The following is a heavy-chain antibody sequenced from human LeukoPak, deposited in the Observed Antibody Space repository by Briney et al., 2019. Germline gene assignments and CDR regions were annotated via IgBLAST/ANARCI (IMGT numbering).Heavy chain of an antibody. CDR2: ISVSGGST. CDR3: TRDPPSSGWSFDY. Sequence: PGGSLRLSCAASRITFNNYGISWVRQAPGKGLEWVSGISVSGGSTFYADSVKGRFTISRDNSKNTVDLRMNSLRAEDTAVYYCTRDPPSSGWSFDYWGQGTLVTVSS. J-gene: IGHJ4*02. CDR1: RITFNNYG. D-gene: IGHD6-19*01. V-gene: IGHV3-23*01.